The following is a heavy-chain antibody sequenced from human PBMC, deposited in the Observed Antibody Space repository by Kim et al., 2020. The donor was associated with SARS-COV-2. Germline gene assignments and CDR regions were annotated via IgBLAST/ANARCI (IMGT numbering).Heavy chain of an antibody. J-gene: IGHJ5*02. Sequence: YADASKGRFTISRDNSKNTMYLQVNSLRAENTAVYYCAKDRALSTNWFDPWGQGTLVTVSS. D-gene: IGHD2-2*01. CDR3: AKDRALSTNWFDP. V-gene: IGHV3-30*02.